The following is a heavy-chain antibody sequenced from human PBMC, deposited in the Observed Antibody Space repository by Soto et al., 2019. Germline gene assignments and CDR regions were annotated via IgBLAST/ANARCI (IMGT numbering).Heavy chain of an antibody. CDR1: GLPFNSYA. J-gene: IGHJ4*02. CDR3: AKLPTKYSSSREISYFDD. Sequence: PGGSLRLSCAASGLPFNSYAMSLVRQSPGKGLEWVSAISGSGGSTYYADSVKGRFTISRDNSKNTLYLQMNSLRAEETAVYYCAKLPTKYSSSREISYFDDWGQGNLVTVFS. V-gene: IGHV3-23*01. D-gene: IGHD6-13*01. CDR2: ISGSGGST.